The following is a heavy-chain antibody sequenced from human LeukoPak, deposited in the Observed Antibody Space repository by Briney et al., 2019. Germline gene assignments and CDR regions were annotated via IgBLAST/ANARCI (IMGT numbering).Heavy chain of an antibody. D-gene: IGHD3-3*01. J-gene: IGHJ6*03. CDR1: GGSFNNYY. Sequence: SSETLSLTCAVYGGSFNNYYWSWIRQPPGKGLEWIGEINHSGSTNYNPSLKSRVTISLDTSKNQFSLKVSSVTAADTAVYYCARHGHFDVWRELFYYYYCMDVWGKGTTVTVSS. V-gene: IGHV4-34*01. CDR3: ARHGHFDVWRELFYYYYCMDV. CDR2: INHSGST.